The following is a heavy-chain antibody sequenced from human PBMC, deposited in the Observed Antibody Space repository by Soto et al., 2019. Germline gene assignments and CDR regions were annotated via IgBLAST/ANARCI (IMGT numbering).Heavy chain of an antibody. V-gene: IGHV1-69*13. Sequence: SVKVSWKASGGTFSSYAISWVRQAPGQGLEWMGGIIPIFGTANYAQKFQGRVTITADESTSTAYMELSSLRSEDTAVYYCARSYGSGSSRYYYYGMDVWGQGTTVTVSS. CDR2: IIPIFGTA. CDR3: ARSYGSGSSRYYYYGMDV. D-gene: IGHD3-10*01. J-gene: IGHJ6*02. CDR1: GGTFSSYA.